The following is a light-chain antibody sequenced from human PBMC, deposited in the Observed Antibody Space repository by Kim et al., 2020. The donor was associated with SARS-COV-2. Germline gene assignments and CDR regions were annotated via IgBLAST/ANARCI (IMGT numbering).Light chain of an antibody. Sequence: EIVLTQSPGTLSLSTGERATLSCRASQSVSGTYLTWYQQKTGQAPRLLIYGASSRATGVPCRFSGSGSGTDFILTISRLEPEDFAVYYCQTYDSSSPNTCGGGAKVDIK. J-gene: IGKJ4*01. CDR1: QSVSGTY. CDR2: GAS. V-gene: IGKV3-20*01. CDR3: QTYDSSSPNT.